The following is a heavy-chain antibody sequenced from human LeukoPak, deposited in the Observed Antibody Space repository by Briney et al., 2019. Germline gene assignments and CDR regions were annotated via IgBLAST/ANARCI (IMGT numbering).Heavy chain of an antibody. CDR3: ASDRGYDSGVDY. J-gene: IGHJ4*02. CDR1: GYTFTGYY. V-gene: IGHV1-2*02. Sequence: ASVKVSCKASGYTFTGYYMHWVRQAPGQGLEWMGWINPNSGGTNYAQKFQGRVTMTRDTSISTAYMELSRLRSDDTVVYYCASDRGYDSGVDYWGQGTLVTVSS. CDR2: INPNSGGT. D-gene: IGHD5-12*01.